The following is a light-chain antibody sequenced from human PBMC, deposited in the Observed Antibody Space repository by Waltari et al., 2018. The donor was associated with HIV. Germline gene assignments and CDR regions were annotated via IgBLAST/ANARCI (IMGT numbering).Light chain of an antibody. V-gene: IGLV6-57*01. CDR2: ESY. J-gene: IGLJ3*02. CDR1: SGSIAGNY. CDR3: QSYDTNKNWV. Sequence: FMLTQPHSVSESPGKTVTISCTSSSGSIAGNYVQWFQRRPGRSPTTVIYESYFRTSGVPARFSGSIDRSSNSASLTISGLKTEDEADYYCQSYDTNKNWVFGGGTKLTVL.